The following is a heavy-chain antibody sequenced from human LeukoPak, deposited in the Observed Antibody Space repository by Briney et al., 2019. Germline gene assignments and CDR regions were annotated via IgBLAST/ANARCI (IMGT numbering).Heavy chain of an antibody. Sequence: SETLSLTCAVSGGSIRSYYWSWIRQPPGKGLEWIGYIYTSGSTNYNPALKSRVTISVDTSKNQFSLKMSSVTAADTAVYYCARKGIAAAGTPETYYYYYYMDVWGKGTTVTVSS. V-gene: IGHV4-4*09. D-gene: IGHD6-13*01. CDR3: ARKGIAAAGTPETYYYYYYMDV. CDR2: IYTSGST. J-gene: IGHJ6*03. CDR1: GGSIRSYY.